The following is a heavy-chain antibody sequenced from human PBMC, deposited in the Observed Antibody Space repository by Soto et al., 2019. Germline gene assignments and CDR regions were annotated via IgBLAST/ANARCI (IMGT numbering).Heavy chain of an antibody. CDR3: ARARGYAIFGVVRSNYFDY. D-gene: IGHD3-3*01. CDR1: GGSFSGYY. J-gene: IGHJ4*02. V-gene: IGHV4-34*01. Sequence: SETLSLTCAVYGGSFSGYYWSWIRQPPGKGLEWIGEINHSGSTNYNPSLKSRVTISVDTSKNQFSLKLSSVTAADTAVYYCARARGYAIFGVVRSNYFDYWGQGTLVTVSS. CDR2: INHSGST.